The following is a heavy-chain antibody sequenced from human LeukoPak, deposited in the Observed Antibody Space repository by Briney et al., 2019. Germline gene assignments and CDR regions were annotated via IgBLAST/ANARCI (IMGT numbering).Heavy chain of an antibody. CDR3: ARRAGGYSHPYDY. CDR2: ISGSGGST. V-gene: IGHV3-23*01. J-gene: IGHJ4*02. Sequence: GGSLRLSCAASGFTFSKYAMSWVRQAPGKGLEWVSAISGSGGSTYYADPVKGRFTISRDNSKNTLYLQMNSLRAEDTAVYYCARRAGGYSHPYDYWGQGILVTVSS. CDR1: GFTFSKYA. D-gene: IGHD4-23*01.